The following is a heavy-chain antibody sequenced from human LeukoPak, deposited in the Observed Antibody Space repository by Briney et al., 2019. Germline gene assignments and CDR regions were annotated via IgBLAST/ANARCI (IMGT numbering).Heavy chain of an antibody. J-gene: IGHJ4*02. CDR1: GFTFSSYG. CDR2: ISYDGSNK. Sequence: SGGSLRLSCAASGFTFSSYGMHWVRQAPGKGLEWVAVISYDGSNKYYADSVKGRFTISRDNSKNTLYLQMNSLRAEDTAVYYCAKDREAYYYDSSGEFDYWGQGTLVTVSS. V-gene: IGHV3-30*18. CDR3: AKDREAYYYDSSGEFDY. D-gene: IGHD3-22*01.